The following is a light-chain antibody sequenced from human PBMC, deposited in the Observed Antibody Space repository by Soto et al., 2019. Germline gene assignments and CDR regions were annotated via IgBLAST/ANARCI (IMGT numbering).Light chain of an antibody. Sequence: DIQMTQSPSSLSASVGDRVTITCRASQGISNYVAWYQQRPGKAPKLLIYAASTLQSGVPSRFSGSESGTDFTLTISGLQPEDVATYYCQKDDSAPLFTVGPGTKVEIK. J-gene: IGKJ3*01. V-gene: IGKV1-27*01. CDR2: AAS. CDR1: QGISNY. CDR3: QKDDSAPLFT.